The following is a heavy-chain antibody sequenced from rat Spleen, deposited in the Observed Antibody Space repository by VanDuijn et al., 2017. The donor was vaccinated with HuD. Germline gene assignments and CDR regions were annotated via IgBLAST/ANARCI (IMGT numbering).Heavy chain of an antibody. J-gene: IGHJ2*01. V-gene: IGHV4-2*01. CDR3: AKETFGVEG. CDR1: GFNFNDYW. D-gene: IGHD4-3*01. Sequence: EVKLVESGGGLVQPGRSLKLSCAASGFNFNDYWMGWVRQAPGKGLEWIGEINKDSRTKKYNPSLKDKFTISRDNAQNTLYLQMSKLGAEDTATYYCAKETFGVEGWGQGVMVTVSS. CDR2: INKDSRTK.